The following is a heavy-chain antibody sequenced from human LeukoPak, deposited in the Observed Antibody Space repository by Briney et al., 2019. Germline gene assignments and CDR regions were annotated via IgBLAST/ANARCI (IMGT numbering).Heavy chain of an antibody. CDR2: IYYSGST. CDR1: GGSISSYY. CDR3: ARHLVGATKYYFDY. J-gene: IGHJ4*02. D-gene: IGHD1-26*01. Sequence: SETLSLTCTVSGGSISSYYWSWIRQAPGKGLEWIGYIYYSGSTNYNPSLKSRVTISVDTSKNQFSLKLSSVTAADTAVYYCARHLVGATKYYFDYWGQGTLVTVSS. V-gene: IGHV4-59*08.